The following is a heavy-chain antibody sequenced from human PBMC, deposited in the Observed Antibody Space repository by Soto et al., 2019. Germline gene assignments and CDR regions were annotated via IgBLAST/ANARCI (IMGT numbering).Heavy chain of an antibody. D-gene: IGHD1-1*01. V-gene: IGHV3-30*04. Sequence: QVQLVESGGGVVQPGRSLRLSCAAAGFTFSRDAMHWVRQAPGKGREWVAVITYDRLDKFKWYAESVDGRFTISRDNSNSMLYLEMNSLRLEDTAVYYGVKDRGGCWTFDAWGQGTLVTVSS. CDR3: VKDRGGCWTFDA. J-gene: IGHJ5*02. CDR1: GFTFSRDA. CDR2: ITYDRLDKFK.